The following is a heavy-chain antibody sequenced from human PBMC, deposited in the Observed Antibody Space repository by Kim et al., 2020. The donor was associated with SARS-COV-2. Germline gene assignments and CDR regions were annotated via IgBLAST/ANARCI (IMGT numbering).Heavy chain of an antibody. V-gene: IGHV3-11*01. D-gene: IGHD3-3*01. CDR3: ARDARSLTIFGVVRKGVDAFDI. Sequence: GGSLRLSCAASGFTFSDYYMSWIRQAPGKGLEWVSYISSSGSTIYYADSVKGRFTISRDNAKNSLYLQMNSLRAEDTAVYYCARDARSLTIFGVVRKGVDAFDIWGQGTMVTVSS. J-gene: IGHJ3*02. CDR2: ISSSGSTI. CDR1: GFTFSDYY.